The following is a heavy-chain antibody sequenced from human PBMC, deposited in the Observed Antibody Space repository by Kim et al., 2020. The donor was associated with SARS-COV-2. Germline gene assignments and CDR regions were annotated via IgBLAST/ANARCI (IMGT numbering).Heavy chain of an antibody. Sequence: GGSLRLSCVASGFTFNTYVMTWVRQAPGKGLEWVSSISSSGGSTYYANSVKGRSTISRDNSETKLFWEMTGRRAGDPAENYCGKDSIPGSDTGGNFDHWG. CDR3: GKDSIPGSDTGGNFDH. CDR1: GFTFNTYV. J-gene: IGHJ4*01. V-gene: IGHV3-23*01. CDR2: ISSSGGST. D-gene: IGHD1-26*01.